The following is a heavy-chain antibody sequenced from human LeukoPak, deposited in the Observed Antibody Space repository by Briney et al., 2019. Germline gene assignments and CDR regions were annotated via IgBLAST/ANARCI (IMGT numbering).Heavy chain of an antibody. J-gene: IGHJ4*02. CDR3: ARDRAQYSIGWYGEGFAY. CDR2: ISYDGNNK. V-gene: IGHV3-30-3*01. D-gene: IGHD6-19*01. CDR1: GFTFSRYA. Sequence: GGSLRLSCAASGFTFSRYAMHWGREARGKGLEWVALISYDGNNKDYADSVRGRFTISRDNDKSTLYLQMNSLRPEDTAVYYCARDRAQYSIGWYGEGFAYWGQGTLVPVSS.